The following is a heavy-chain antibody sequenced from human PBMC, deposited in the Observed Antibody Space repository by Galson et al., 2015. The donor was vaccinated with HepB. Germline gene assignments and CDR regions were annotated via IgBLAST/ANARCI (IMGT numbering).Heavy chain of an antibody. J-gene: IGHJ4*02. CDR3: TTEGERNSGYDYAEMATIKGGSAHSGFDF. Sequence: SLRLSCAASGFTFSNAWMSWVRQAPGKGLEWVGRIKSKTDGETTDYAAPVKGRFTISRDDSKNTLDLQMNSLKTDATAVYYCTTEGERNSGYDYAEMATIKGGSAHSGFDFWGQGTLVTVSS. CDR1: GFTFSNAW. D-gene: IGHD5-12*01. V-gene: IGHV3-15*01. CDR2: IKSKTDGETT.